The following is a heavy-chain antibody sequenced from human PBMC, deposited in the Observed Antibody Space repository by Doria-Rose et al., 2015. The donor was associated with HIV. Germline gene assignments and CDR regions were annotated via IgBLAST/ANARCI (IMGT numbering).Heavy chain of an antibody. CDR1: GASLSSPGMG. CDR2: IFSDDER. CDR3: ARIKSSRWYHKYYFDF. J-gene: IGHJ4*02. Sequence: QVTLKESGPVLVKPTETLTLTCTVSGASLSSPGMGVSWIRQPPGKALEWLANIFSDDERSYKTSLKSRLTISRGSSKSQVVLTMTDMDPVDTATYYCARIKSSRWYHKYYFDFWGQGTLVIVSA. V-gene: IGHV2-26*01. D-gene: IGHD6-13*01.